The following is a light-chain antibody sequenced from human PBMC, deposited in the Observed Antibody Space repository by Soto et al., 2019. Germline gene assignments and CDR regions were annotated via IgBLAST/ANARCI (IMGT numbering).Light chain of an antibody. CDR2: EVS. Sequence: QSALTQPASVSGSPGQSITISCTGTSSDVGGYNYVSWYQQHPGKAPKLMIYEVSTRPSGVSNRFSGSKSGNTASLTISGLQAEDEADYHCSSYTRSRTRVFGGGTKLTVL. CDR3: SSYTRSRTRV. CDR1: SSDVGGYNY. J-gene: IGLJ3*02. V-gene: IGLV2-14*01.